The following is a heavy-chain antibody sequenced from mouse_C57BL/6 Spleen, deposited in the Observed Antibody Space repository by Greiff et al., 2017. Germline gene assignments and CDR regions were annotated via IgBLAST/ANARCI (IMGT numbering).Heavy chain of an antibody. CDR3: ARTDYDYAFDY. D-gene: IGHD2-4*01. J-gene: IGHJ2*01. CDR2: IYPSDSET. CDR1: GYTFTSYW. V-gene: IGHV1-61*01. Sequence: QVQLQQSGAELVRPGSSVKLSCKASGYTFTSYWMDWVKQRPGQGLEWIGNIYPSDSETHYNQKFKDKATLTVDKSSSTAYMQLSSLTSEDSAVYYCARTDYDYAFDYWGQGTTLTVSS.